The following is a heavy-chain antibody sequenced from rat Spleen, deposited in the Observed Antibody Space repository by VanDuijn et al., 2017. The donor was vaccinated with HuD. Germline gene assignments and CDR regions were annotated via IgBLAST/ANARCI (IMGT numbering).Heavy chain of an antibody. Sequence: QVQLKESGPGLVQPSQTLSLTCTVAGFSLDNYNVHWVRQSPGKGLEWMGVIWNIGGTRYNSALKSRLSISKDTSTSQVFLKMNSLQTEDIATYYCAREGYPYYFDYWGQGVMVTVSS. D-gene: IGHD2-2*01. CDR3: AREGYPYYFDY. CDR2: IWNIGGT. J-gene: IGHJ2*01. CDR1: GFSLDNYN. V-gene: IGHV2-41*01.